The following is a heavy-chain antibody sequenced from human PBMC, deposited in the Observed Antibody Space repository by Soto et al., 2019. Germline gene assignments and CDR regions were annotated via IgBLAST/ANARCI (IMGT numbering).Heavy chain of an antibody. CDR2: ISAYNGNT. V-gene: IGHV1-18*04. D-gene: IGHD2-2*01. CDR1: GYTFTSYG. J-gene: IGHJ5*02. CDR3: ARWIVVVPASPFDP. Sequence: ASVKVSCKASGYTFTSYGISWVLQAPGQGLEWMGWISAYNGNTNYAQKLQGRVTMTTDTSTSTAYMELRSLRSDDTAVYYCARWIVVVPASPFDPWGQGTLVTVSS.